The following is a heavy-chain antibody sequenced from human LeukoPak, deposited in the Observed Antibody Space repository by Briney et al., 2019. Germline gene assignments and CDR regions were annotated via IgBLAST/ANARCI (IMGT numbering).Heavy chain of an antibody. V-gene: IGHV4-59*12. CDR1: GGSISGSY. Sequence: PSETLSLTCTVSGGSISGSYWNWIRQPPGKGLEWIGNIFYSGSTYYSPSLKSRVTISLDTSRNQFSLKLNSVTAADTAVYYCAKSNGYGLIDIWGQGTMVTVSS. D-gene: IGHD3-10*01. J-gene: IGHJ3*02. CDR3: AKSNGYGLIDI. CDR2: IFYSGST.